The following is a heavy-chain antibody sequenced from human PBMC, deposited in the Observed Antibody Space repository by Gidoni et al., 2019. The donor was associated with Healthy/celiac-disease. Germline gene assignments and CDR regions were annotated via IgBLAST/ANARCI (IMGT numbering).Heavy chain of an antibody. CDR1: GYTFTSYD. J-gene: IGHJ5*02. D-gene: IGHD3-10*01. CDR2: MNPNSGNT. Sequence: QVQLVQSGAEVKKPGASVTVSCKASGYTFTSYDINWVRQATGQGLEWMGWMNPNSGNTGDAQKFQGRVTMTRNTSISTAYMELSSLRSEDTAVYYCARGSARSYYYGSGRLNWFDPWGQGTLVTVSS. V-gene: IGHV1-8*01. CDR3: ARGSARSYYYGSGRLNWFDP.